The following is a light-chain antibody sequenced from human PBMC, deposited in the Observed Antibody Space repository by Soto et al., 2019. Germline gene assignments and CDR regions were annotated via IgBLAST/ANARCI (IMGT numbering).Light chain of an antibody. CDR3: QQSYSIPYT. CDR1: QSISIY. Sequence: DIQVTQSPSSLSASVGDRVTITCRASQSISIYLSWFQQKPGKAPNLLIYTASTLQTGIPSRFSGSGSGTDFTLTISSLQPEDFATYHCQQSYSIPYTFGQGTKLEI. J-gene: IGKJ2*01. V-gene: IGKV1-39*01. CDR2: TAS.